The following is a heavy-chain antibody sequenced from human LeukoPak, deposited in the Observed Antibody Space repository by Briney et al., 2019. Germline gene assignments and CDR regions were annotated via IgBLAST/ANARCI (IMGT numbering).Heavy chain of an antibody. V-gene: IGHV4-30-2*01. CDR2: IYHTGST. CDR1: GFIVSGDF. D-gene: IGHD2-2*01. CDR3: ARLQYCSGTSCYWFDP. Sequence: LRLSCAASGFIVSGDFMSWVRQPLGKGLEWIGYIYHTGSTYYNPSLKSRVTISVDTSKNQFSLRLSSVTAADTAVYYCARLQYCSGTSCYWFDPWGQGTLVTVSS. J-gene: IGHJ5*02.